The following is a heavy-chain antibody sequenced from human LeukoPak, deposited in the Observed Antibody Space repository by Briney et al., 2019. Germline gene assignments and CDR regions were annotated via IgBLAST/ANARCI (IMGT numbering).Heavy chain of an antibody. V-gene: IGHV4-34*01. Sequence: SETLSLTCAVYGGSFSGYYWSWIRQPPGKGLEWIGEINHSGSTNYNPSLKSRVTISVDTSKNQFSLKLSSVTAADTAVYYCARLFRGSGYDSSYYYMDVWGKGTTVTISS. J-gene: IGHJ6*03. D-gene: IGHD5-12*01. CDR3: ARLFRGSGYDSSYYYMDV. CDR2: INHSGST. CDR1: GGSFSGYY.